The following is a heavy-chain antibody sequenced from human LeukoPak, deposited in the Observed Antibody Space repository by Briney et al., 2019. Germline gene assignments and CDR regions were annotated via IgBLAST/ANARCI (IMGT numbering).Heavy chain of an antibody. CDR1: GFTFKDYT. CDR2: VSFGSSYI. CDR3: ARASTEYAVTDGFDT. D-gene: IGHD4-17*01. Sequence: GGSLRLSYVASGFTFKDYTMNWVRQSPGKGLQWVSYVSFGSSYISYADSLKGRFTISRDDAKSSVYLVMTSLRTDDTAVYYCARASTEYAVTDGFDTWGPGTLVTVSS. J-gene: IGHJ5*02. V-gene: IGHV3-21*06.